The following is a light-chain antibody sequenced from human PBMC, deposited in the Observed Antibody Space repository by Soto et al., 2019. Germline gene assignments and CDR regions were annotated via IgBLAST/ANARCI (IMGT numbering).Light chain of an antibody. Sequence: EVVLTQSPGTLSLSPGESATLSCRASQSVSSSYLAWYQQKPDQAPRLLIYGASSRATGIPDRFSGSGSGTDFTLTISRLEPEDFAVYYCQQYGSSFTFGPGTKVDIK. V-gene: IGKV3-20*01. CDR3: QQYGSSFT. CDR1: QSVSSSY. CDR2: GAS. J-gene: IGKJ3*01.